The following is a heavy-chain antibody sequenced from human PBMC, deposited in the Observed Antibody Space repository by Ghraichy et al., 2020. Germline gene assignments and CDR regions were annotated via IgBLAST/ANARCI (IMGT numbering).Heavy chain of an antibody. J-gene: IGHJ6*02. CDR2: ITSSSTYT. V-gene: IGHV3-11*06. Sequence: GGSLRLSGIGRAHVCTPVNPGCLLCGLLLEKEKVSYITSSSTYTNYADSVRGRFTISRDNAKNSLYLQMNRLTDEDTAVYYWAQDIVVVVAALRQLQGMDVWGQGTTVNVSS. CDR3: AQDIVVVVAALRQLQGMDV. D-gene: IGHD2-15*01. CDR1: AHVCTPVN.